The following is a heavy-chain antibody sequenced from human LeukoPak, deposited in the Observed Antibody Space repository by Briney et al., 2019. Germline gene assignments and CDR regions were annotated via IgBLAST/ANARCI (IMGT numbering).Heavy chain of an antibody. CDR2: INPNSGGT. Sequence: ASVKVSCKDSGYTFTGYYMHWVRQAPGQGLEWMGWINPNSGGTNYAQKFQGRVTMTRDTSISTAYMELSRLRSDDTAVYYCARVRAKIRGYAFDIWGQGTMVTVSS. V-gene: IGHV1-2*02. CDR3: ARVRAKIRGYAFDI. D-gene: IGHD3-10*01. J-gene: IGHJ3*02. CDR1: GYTFTGYY.